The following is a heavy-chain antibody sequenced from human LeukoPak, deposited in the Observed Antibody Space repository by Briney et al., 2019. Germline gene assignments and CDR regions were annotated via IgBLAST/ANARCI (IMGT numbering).Heavy chain of an antibody. V-gene: IGHV1-18*04. J-gene: IGHJ4*02. CDR3: ARGGTSTTGYAFDY. CDR2: ISAYNGNT. D-gene: IGHD1-1*01. CDR1: GYTFTSYY. Sequence: ASVKVSCKASGYTFTSYYMHWVRQAPGQGLEWMGWISAYNGNTNYAQKLQGRVTMTTNTSTSTAYMELRSLRSDDTAVYYCARGGTSTTGYAFDYWGQGTLVTVSS.